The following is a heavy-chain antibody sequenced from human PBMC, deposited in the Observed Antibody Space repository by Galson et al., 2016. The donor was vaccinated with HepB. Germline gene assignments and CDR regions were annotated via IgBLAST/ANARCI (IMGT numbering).Heavy chain of an antibody. CDR1: GFTLSDYY. CDR2: ISSSGSTI. CDR3: ARKGTSSWSIFDY. Sequence: SLRLSCAASGFTLSDYYMSWIRQAPGKGLEWVSYISSSGSTIYYTDSVKGRFTISRDNAKNSLYLQMNSLRAEDTAVDYCARKGTSSWSIFDYWGQGTLVSVSS. D-gene: IGHD6-13*01. V-gene: IGHV3-11*01. J-gene: IGHJ4*02.